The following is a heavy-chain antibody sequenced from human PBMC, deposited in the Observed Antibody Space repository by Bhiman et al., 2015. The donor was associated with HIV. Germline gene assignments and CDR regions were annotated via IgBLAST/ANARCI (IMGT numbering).Heavy chain of an antibody. Sequence: QVQLVESGGDLVKPGGSLRLSCVASGFTGVTFSHYYMTWIRQAPGKGLEWISYISSTGSPIYYADSVKGRFTVSRDNAKNSLYLQMDSLRAEDTAMYYCARDWGRVYAQGSAFDIWGQGTMVTVSS. CDR3: ARDWGRVYAQGSAFDI. D-gene: IGHD2-8*01. J-gene: IGHJ3*02. V-gene: IGHV3-11*04. CDR1: GFTGVTFSHYY. CDR2: ISSTGSPI.